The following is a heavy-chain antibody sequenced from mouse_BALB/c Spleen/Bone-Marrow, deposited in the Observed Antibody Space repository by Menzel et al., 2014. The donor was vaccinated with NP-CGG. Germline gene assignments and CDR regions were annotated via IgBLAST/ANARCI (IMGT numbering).Heavy chain of an antibody. CDR3: ARNASYGYEFAY. CDR2: IHYSGST. CDR1: GYSITSGCS. V-gene: IGHV3-1*02. J-gene: IGHJ3*01. D-gene: IGHD2-2*01. Sequence: EVQLVESGPDLVKPSQSLSLTCTVTGYSITSGCSCHWIRQFPGNKLEWMAYIHYSGSTSYNPSLKSRISITRDTSKNQFFLQLNSVTTEDTATYYCARNASYGYEFAYWGQGTLVTVSA.